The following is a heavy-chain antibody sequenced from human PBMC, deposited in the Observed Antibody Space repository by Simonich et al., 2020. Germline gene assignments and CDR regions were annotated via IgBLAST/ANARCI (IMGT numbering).Heavy chain of an antibody. J-gene: IGHJ4*02. Sequence: QVQLVQSGAEVKKPGASVKVSCKASGYTFTGYYMHWVRQAPGQGLEWMGWINPNSGGTNSAQKFQGRVTMTRDTSISTAYMELSRLRSDDTAVYYCARWPSIPASYGSGSYFDYWGQGTLVTVSS. CDR2: INPNSGGT. CDR3: ARWPSIPASYGSGSYFDY. V-gene: IGHV1-2*02. D-gene: IGHD3-10*01. CDR1: GYTFTGYY.